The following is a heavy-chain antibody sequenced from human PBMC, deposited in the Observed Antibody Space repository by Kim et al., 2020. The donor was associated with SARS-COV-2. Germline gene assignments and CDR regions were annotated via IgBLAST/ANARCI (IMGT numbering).Heavy chain of an antibody. CDR2: ISSSSSYI. D-gene: IGHD2-2*01. V-gene: IGHV3-21*01. CDR1: GFTFSSYS. Sequence: GGSLRLSCAASGFTFSSYSMNWVRQAPGKGLEWVSSISSSSSYIYYADSVKGRFTISRDNAKNSLYLQMNSLRAEDTAVYYCARDGWGYCSSTSCYYYYGMDVWGQGTTVTVSS. J-gene: IGHJ6*02. CDR3: ARDGWGYCSSTSCYYYYGMDV.